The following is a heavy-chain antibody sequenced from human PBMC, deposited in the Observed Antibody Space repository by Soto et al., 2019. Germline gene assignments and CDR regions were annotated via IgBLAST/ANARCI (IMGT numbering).Heavy chain of an antibody. CDR3: AGERYYYGSGRLNWFDP. CDR1: GYTFTSYY. J-gene: IGHJ5*02. D-gene: IGHD3-10*01. V-gene: IGHV1-46*01. CDR2: INPSGGST. Sequence: QVQLVQSGAEVKKPGASVKVSCKASGYTFTSYYMHWVRQAPGQGLEWMGIINPSGGSTSYAQKFQGRVTMTRDTSTSTVYMELSSLRAEDTAVYYWAGERYYYGSGRLNWFDPWGQGTLVTVSS.